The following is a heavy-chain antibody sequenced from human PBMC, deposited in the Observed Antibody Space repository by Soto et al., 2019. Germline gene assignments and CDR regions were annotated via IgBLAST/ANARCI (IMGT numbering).Heavy chain of an antibody. V-gene: IGHV3-21*01. Sequence: GSVRLSCAASGFTFSSYIMNWVRQAPGKGLEWVSSISSSSSYIYYADSVKGRFTISRDNAKNSLYLQMNSLRAEDTAVYYCARDHRPGYCSGGSCYRTYYFDYWGQGTLVTVSS. D-gene: IGHD2-15*01. CDR2: ISSSSSYI. J-gene: IGHJ4*02. CDR1: GFTFSSYI. CDR3: ARDHRPGYCSGGSCYRTYYFDY.